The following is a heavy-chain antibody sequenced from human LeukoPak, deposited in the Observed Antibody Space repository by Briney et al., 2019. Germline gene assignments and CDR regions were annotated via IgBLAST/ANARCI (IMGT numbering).Heavy chain of an antibody. CDR3: ARADPWGFDY. CDR1: GFTSSSYE. D-gene: IGHD7-27*01. V-gene: IGHV3-48*03. J-gene: IGHJ4*02. Sequence: GGSLRLSCTVSGFTSSSYELNWVRQAPGKGLEWVSYISSSGSTKYYADSVKGRFTISRDNVRNSLYLQMNSLRAEDTAVYYCARADPWGFDYWGQGTLVTVPS. CDR2: ISSSGSTK.